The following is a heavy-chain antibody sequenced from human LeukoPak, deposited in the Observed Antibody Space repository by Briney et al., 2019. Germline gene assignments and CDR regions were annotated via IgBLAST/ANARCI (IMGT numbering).Heavy chain of an antibody. D-gene: IGHD5-18*01. CDR2: ISSSGSTI. V-gene: IGHV3-11*04. CDR1: GFTVSDYY. CDR3: AREVYSYGYSFDH. Sequence: PGGSLRLSCAASGFTVSDYYMSWIRQAPGKGLEWVSYISSSGSTIYYADSVKGRFTISRANAKNSLYLQMNSLRAEDTAVYYCAREVYSYGYSFDHWGQGTLVTVSS. J-gene: IGHJ4*02.